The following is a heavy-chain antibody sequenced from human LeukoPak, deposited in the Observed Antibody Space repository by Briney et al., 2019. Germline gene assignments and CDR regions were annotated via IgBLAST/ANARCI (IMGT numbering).Heavy chain of an antibody. Sequence: PSQTLSLTCAVSGVSISSGGYSWSWIRQPPGKGLEWIGYIYHSGSTYYNPSLKSRVTISVDTSKNQFSLKLSSVTAADTAVYYCARALRSGWYPYFDYWGQGTLVTVSS. V-gene: IGHV4-30-2*05. CDR2: IYHSGST. CDR1: GVSISSGGYS. CDR3: ARALRSGWYPYFDY. D-gene: IGHD6-19*01. J-gene: IGHJ4*02.